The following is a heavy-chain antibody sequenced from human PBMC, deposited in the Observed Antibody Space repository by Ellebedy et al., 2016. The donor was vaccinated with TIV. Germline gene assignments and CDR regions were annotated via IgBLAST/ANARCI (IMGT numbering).Heavy chain of an antibody. CDR2: ISYDGSNK. CDR3: ARDNRQQLEYFDY. CDR1: GFTFSSYA. J-gene: IGHJ4*02. D-gene: IGHD6-13*01. V-gene: IGHV3-30-3*01. Sequence: GESLKISCAASGFTFSSYAMHWVRQAPGKGLEWVAVISYDGSNKYYADSVKGRFTISRDNYKNTLYLQMNSLRAEDTAVYYCARDNRQQLEYFDYWGQGTLVTVSS.